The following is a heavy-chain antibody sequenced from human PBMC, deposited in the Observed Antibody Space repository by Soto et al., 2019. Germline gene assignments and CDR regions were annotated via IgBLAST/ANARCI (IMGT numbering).Heavy chain of an antibody. Sequence: QVQLVQSGAEVKKPGSSVKVSCKASVGTFSSYAISWVRQAPGQGLEWMGGSIPIFGTANYAQKFQGRVTITADEATSTAYMELSSLRSEDTAVYYCARDGTYSSGWRHPGFDYWGQGTLVTVSS. CDR2: SIPIFGTA. J-gene: IGHJ4*02. V-gene: IGHV1-69*01. D-gene: IGHD6-19*01. CDR1: VGTFSSYA. CDR3: ARDGTYSSGWRHPGFDY.